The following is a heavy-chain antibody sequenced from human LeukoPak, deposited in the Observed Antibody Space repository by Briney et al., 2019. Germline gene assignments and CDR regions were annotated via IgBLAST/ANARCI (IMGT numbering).Heavy chain of an antibody. CDR3: ARDLIPEAVAVDY. V-gene: IGHV3-7*01. CDR1: GFTFSRYW. D-gene: IGHD6-19*01. J-gene: IGHJ4*02. Sequence: GGSLRLSCAASGFTFSRYWMSWVRQAPGKGLEWMANIKHDGGEKYYVDSVKGRFTISRDNAKNSLYLQMNSLRAEDTAVYYCARDLIPEAVAVDYWGQGTLVTVSS. CDR2: IKHDGGEK.